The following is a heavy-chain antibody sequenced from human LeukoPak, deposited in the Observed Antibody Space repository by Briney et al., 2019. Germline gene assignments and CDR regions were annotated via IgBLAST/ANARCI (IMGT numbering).Heavy chain of an antibody. J-gene: IGHJ5*02. CDR3: ARGRGT. D-gene: IGHD3-10*01. CDR2: INPSGST. CDR1: GESVTHYY. Sequence: PSETLSLTCAVYGESVTHYYYNWIRQPPGKGLEWIGEINPSGSTNYNPSLNSRVTISVDTSKNHFSLKLSSLTAADTAIYYCARGRGTWGQGTLVTVSS. V-gene: IGHV4-34*01.